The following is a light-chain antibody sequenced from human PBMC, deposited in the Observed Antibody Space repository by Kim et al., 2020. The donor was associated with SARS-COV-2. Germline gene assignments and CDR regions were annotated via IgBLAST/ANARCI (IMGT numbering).Light chain of an antibody. CDR1: QSVTGS. CDR3: QQYNNWPPWT. J-gene: IGKJ1*01. CDR2: GAS. V-gene: IGKV3-15*01. Sequence: SPGERATLSCRASQSVTGSLAWYQQKPGQAPRLLIYGASTRATGIPARFSGSGSGTEFTLTISSLQSEDFAVYYCQQYNNWPPWTFGQGTKVDIK.